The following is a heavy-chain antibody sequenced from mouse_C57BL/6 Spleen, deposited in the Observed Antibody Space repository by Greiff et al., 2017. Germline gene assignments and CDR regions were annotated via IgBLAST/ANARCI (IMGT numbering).Heavy chain of an antibody. CDR1: GYTFTSYW. J-gene: IGHJ2*01. CDR2: LDPSDSYT. CDR3: ARKGVYYYGSSFDY. D-gene: IGHD1-1*01. V-gene: IGHV1-69*01. Sequence: QVQLQQPGAELVMPGASVKLSCKASGYTFTSYWMHWVKQRPGQGLAWIGELDPSDSYTNYNQKFKGKSTLTVDKSSSTAYMQLSSLTSEDAAVYYCARKGVYYYGSSFDYWGQGTTLTVSS.